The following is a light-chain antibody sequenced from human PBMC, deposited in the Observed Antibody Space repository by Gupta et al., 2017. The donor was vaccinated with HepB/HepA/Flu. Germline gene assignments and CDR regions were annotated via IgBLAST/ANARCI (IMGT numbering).Light chain of an antibody. Sequence: DLVMTQSPDFLAVSLGERAPVNCKSSQSVLYSSNNKNYLAWYQQKPGQPPKLLIYWASTRESGVPDRFSGSGSGTDFTLTSSSLQAEDVAVYYCQQYYSTPLTFGGGTKVEIK. V-gene: IGKV4-1*01. CDR3: QQYYSTPLT. CDR2: WAS. J-gene: IGKJ4*01. CDR1: QSVLYSSNNKNY.